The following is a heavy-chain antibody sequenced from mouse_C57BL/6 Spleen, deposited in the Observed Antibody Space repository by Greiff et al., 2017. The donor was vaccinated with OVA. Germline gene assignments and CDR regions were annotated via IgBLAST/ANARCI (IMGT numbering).Heavy chain of an antibody. CDR3: ARMGLGSGYDLYFDV. CDR1: GYTFTSYG. Sequence: VQLQQSGAELARPGASVKLSCKASGYTFTSYGISWVKQRTGQGLEWIGEIYPRSGNTYYNEKFKGKATLTADKSSSTAYMELRSLTSEDSAVYFCARMGLGSGYDLYFDVWGTGTTVTVSS. D-gene: IGHD3-2*02. J-gene: IGHJ1*03. CDR2: IYPRSGNT. V-gene: IGHV1-81*01.